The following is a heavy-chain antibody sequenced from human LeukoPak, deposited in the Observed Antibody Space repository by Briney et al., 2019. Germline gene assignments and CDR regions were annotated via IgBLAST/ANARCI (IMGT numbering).Heavy chain of an antibody. CDR2: INHSGST. CDR3: ARDKRPYSSGKGNWFDP. J-gene: IGHJ5*02. Sequence: SETLSLTCAVYGGPFSGYYWSWIRQPPGKGLEWIGEINHSGSTNYNPSLKSRVTISVDTSKNQFSLKLSSVTAADTAVYYCARDKRPYSSGKGNWFDPWGQGTLVTVSS. D-gene: IGHD6-19*01. CDR1: GGPFSGYY. V-gene: IGHV4-34*01.